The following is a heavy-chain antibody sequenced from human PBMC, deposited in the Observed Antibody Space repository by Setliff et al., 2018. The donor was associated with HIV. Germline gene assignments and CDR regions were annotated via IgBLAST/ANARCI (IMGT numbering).Heavy chain of an antibody. J-gene: IGHJ4*01. CDR3: ARGALLAVFDFD. Sequence: ASVKVSCKASGYTFTTYSLPWVRQAPGHSLEWMGWINVGNGDTKYSPELQGRISITRDTSANTAYMELSSLRSDDTAVYFCARGALLAVFDFD. CDR2: INVGNGDT. V-gene: IGHV1-3*01. D-gene: IGHD3-10*01. CDR1: GYTFTTYS.